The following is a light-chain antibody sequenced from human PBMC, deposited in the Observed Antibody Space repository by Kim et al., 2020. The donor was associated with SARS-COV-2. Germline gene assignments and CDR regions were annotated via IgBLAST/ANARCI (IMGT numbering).Light chain of an antibody. CDR1: QSISIY. V-gene: IGKV3-11*01. CDR3: QQRNNWPPAVT. CDR2: EES. J-gene: IGKJ4*01. Sequence: SAERANLYCRASQSISIYVAWYQQKPGQAPRLLIYEESTRATGSPDRFSGSGSGTDFTFTISSLEPEDFAIYYCQQRNNWPPAVTFGGGTKVDIK.